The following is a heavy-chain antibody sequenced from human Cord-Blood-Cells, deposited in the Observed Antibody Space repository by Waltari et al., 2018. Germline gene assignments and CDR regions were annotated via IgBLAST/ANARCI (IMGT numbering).Heavy chain of an antibody. CDR3: ARHGGYFDY. J-gene: IGHJ4*02. D-gene: IGHD3-10*01. CDR2: IYHSGST. CDR1: APSIRSGYY. Sequence: QVQLHASGPGLVTPSKTLSLTCTVSAPSIRSGYYWGWIRQPPGKGLEWIGSIYHSGSTYYNPSLKSRVTISVDTSKNQFSLKLSSVTAADTAVYYCARHGGYFDYWGQGTLVTVSA. V-gene: IGHV4-38-2*02.